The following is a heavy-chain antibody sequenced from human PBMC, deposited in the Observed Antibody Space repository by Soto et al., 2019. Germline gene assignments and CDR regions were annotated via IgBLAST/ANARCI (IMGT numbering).Heavy chain of an antibody. CDR1: GFPFSSYD. CDR3: AIRGTSMITRYYYGMDV. Sequence: GGSLRLSCAASGFPFSSYDMSWVRQARGKGLEWVSAISGSGGTTYYADSVKGRFTISRDNSKNTLYLQMNSLRAEDTAVYYCAIRGTSMITRYYYGMDVWGQGTKVTVS. J-gene: IGHJ6*02. V-gene: IGHV3-23*01. CDR2: ISGSGGTT. D-gene: IGHD5-18*01.